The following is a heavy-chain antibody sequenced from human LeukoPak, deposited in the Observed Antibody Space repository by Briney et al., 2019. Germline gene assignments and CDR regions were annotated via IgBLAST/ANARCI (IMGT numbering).Heavy chain of an antibody. J-gene: IGHJ4*02. D-gene: IGHD6-6*01. CDR3: ARDGGIAPRPLLYFDS. Sequence: ASVKVSCKASGYTFTGYYMHWVRQAPGQGLEWMGIINPSGVSTSYAQKFQGRVTMTTDMSTSTVCMELSSPRYQDTGVYICARDGGIAPRPLLYFDSWGQGNLVTVSS. CDR2: INPSGVST. CDR1: GYTFTGYY. V-gene: IGHV1-46*01.